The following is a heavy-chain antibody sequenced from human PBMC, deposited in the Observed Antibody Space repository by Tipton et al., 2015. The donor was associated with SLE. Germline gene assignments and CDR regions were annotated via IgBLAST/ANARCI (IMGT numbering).Heavy chain of an antibody. J-gene: IGHJ2*01. CDR2: ISGSGGST. CDR1: GFTFSSYA. V-gene: IGHV3-23*01. Sequence: SLRLSCAASGFTFSSYAMSWVRQAPGKGLEWVSAISGSGGSTYYADSVKGRFTISRDNSKNTLYLQMNSLRAEDTALYYCAKKAPIAVAGTDWYFDPWGRGTLVTVSA. CDR3: AKKAPIAVAGTDWYFDP. D-gene: IGHD6-19*01.